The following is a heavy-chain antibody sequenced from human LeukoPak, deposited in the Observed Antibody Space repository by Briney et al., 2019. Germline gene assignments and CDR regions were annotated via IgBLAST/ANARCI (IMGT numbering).Heavy chain of an antibody. J-gene: IGHJ4*02. CDR2: INAGNGNT. V-gene: IGHV1-3*01. CDR3: AREPPLAGRQFDY. Sequence: ASVKVSCKASGYTFSNYAIHWVRQAPGQRLEWMGWINAGNGNTKYSQKFQGRVTITRDTSASTAYMELSSLRSEDTAVYYCAREPPLAGRQFDYWGQGTLVTVSS. CDR1: GYTFSNYA. D-gene: IGHD6-19*01.